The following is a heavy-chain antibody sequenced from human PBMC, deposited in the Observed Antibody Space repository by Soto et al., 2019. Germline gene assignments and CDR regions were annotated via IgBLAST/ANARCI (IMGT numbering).Heavy chain of an antibody. Sequence: EVQLVESGGGLVHVGGSLSLSCVASGFTFSSHEMNWVRQAPGKGPEWVSKISESGGTTSYADSVKGRFTISRDNARESLFLNMDSMSAEDTAVYYCASDRSLIFAVPPYGMDVWGQGTTVPVSS. CDR2: ISESGGTT. V-gene: IGHV3-48*03. D-gene: IGHD3-3*01. CDR1: GFTFSSHE. J-gene: IGHJ6*02. CDR3: ASDRSLIFAVPPYGMDV.